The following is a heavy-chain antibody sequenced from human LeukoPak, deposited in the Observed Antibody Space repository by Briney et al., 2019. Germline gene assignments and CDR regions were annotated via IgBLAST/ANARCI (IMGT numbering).Heavy chain of an antibody. J-gene: IGHJ6*04. V-gene: IGHV3-23*01. D-gene: IGHD4-17*01. CDR3: AKDAGDYSYYYYGMDV. CDR2: ISGSGGST. CDR1: GFTFSSDA. Sequence: GGSLRLSCAASGFTFSSDAMSWVRQAPGKGLEWVSAISGSGGSTYYADSVKGRFTISRDSSKNTLYLQMNSLRAEDTAVYYCAKDAGDYSYYYYGMDVWGKGTTVTVSS.